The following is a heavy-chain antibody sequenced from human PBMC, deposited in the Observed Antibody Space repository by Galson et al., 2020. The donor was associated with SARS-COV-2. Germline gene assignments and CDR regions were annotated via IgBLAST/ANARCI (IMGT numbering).Heavy chain of an antibody. CDR2: IYYSGST. V-gene: IGHV4-31*03. J-gene: IGHJ6*02. CDR1: GGSISSGGYY. D-gene: IGHD2-2*02. Sequence: TLSPTCTVSGGSISSGGYYWSWLRQHPGKGLAWIGYIYYSGSTYYNPSLKSRVTISVDTSKNQFSLKLSSVTAADTAVYYCARDYQPLLYPYYYYGMDVWGQGTTVTVSS. CDR3: ARDYQPLLYPYYYYGMDV.